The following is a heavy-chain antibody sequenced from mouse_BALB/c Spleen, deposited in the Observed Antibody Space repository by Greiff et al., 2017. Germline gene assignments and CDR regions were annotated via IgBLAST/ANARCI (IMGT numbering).Heavy chain of an antibody. D-gene: IGHD2-2*01. Sequence: DVMLVESGGGLVQPGGSRKLSCAASGFTFSSFGMHWVRQAPEKGLEWVAYISSGSSTIYYADTVKGRFTISRDNPKNTLFLQMTSLRSEDTAMYYCARLGGYDGAWFAYWGQGTLVTVSA. J-gene: IGHJ3*01. V-gene: IGHV5-17*02. CDR1: GFTFSSFG. CDR3: ARLGGYDGAWFAY. CDR2: ISSGSSTI.